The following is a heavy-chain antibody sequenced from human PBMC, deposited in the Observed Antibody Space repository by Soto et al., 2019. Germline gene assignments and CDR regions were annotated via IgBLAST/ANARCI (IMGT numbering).Heavy chain of an antibody. D-gene: IGHD3-10*01. CDR2: ISYDGSNK. CDR1: GFTFSSYG. Sequence: QVQLVESGGGVVQPWRSLRLSCAASGFTFSSYGMHWVRQSPGKGLEWVAVISYDGSNKYYADSVKGRFTISRDNSKNTLYLQMNRLRAEDTAVYYCAKIPTLWNQYYFDYWGQGTLVTVSS. J-gene: IGHJ4*02. CDR3: AKIPTLWNQYYFDY. V-gene: IGHV3-30*18.